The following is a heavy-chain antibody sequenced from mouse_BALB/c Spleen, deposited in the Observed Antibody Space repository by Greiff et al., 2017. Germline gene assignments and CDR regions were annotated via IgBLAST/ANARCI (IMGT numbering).Heavy chain of an antibody. CDR1: GYSITSDYA. CDR3: ALYDYDEDYYAMDY. V-gene: IGHV3-2*02. D-gene: IGHD2-4*01. CDR2: ISYSGST. Sequence: ESGPGLVKPSQSLSLTCTVTGYSITSDYAWNWIRQFPGNKLEWMGYISYSGSTSYNPSLKSRISITRDTSKKQFFLQLNSVTTEDTATYYCALYDYDEDYYAMDYWGQGTSVTVSS. J-gene: IGHJ4*01.